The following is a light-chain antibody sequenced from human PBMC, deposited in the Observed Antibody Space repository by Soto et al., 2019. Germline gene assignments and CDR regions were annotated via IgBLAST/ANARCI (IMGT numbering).Light chain of an antibody. CDR1: SSNIGAGYD. Sequence: QSVLTQPPSVSGAPGQRVTISCTGSSSNIGAGYDVHWYQQLPGTAPKLLIYHNSNRPSGVPDRFSGSKSGTSASLAITGLQAEDEADYYCQSYDSSLNVVFGGGTKVTVL. CDR2: HNS. J-gene: IGLJ3*02. CDR3: QSYDSSLNVV. V-gene: IGLV1-40*01.